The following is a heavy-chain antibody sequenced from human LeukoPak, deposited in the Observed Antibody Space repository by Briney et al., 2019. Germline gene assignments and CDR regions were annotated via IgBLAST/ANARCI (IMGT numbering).Heavy chain of an antibody. CDR3: AGRVGATHPFDY. D-gene: IGHD1-26*01. J-gene: IGHJ4*02. CDR1: GYSFTTFW. V-gene: IGHV5-51*01. CDR2: IYPGDSDT. Sequence: GESLKISCKGSGYSFTTFWIGWVRQMPGKGLGWMGIIYPGDSDTTYSPSFQGQVTISADKSISTAYLQWSSLKASDTAMYYCAGRVGATHPFDYWGQGARVTVSS.